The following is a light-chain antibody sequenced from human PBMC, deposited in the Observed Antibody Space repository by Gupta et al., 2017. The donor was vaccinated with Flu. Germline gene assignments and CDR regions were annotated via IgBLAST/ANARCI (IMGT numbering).Light chain of an antibody. CDR2: EDN. J-gene: IGLJ3*02. V-gene: IGLV6-57*01. Sequence: VSYYLGTTVLISCTRTSGSIASSYVQWYQQRPGSSPTTVIYEDNQRPSGVPDRFSGSIDSSSNSASLTISGLRTEDEAAYYCQSYDSSNPWVFGGGTKLTVL. CDR3: QSYDSSNPWV. CDR1: SGSIASSY.